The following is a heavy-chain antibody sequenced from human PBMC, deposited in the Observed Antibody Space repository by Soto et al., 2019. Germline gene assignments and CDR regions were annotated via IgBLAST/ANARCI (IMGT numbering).Heavy chain of an antibody. CDR2: ISFDGSNK. CDR1: GFTFSSYD. Sequence: GGSLRLSCAASGFTFSSYDMHWVRQAPGKGLEWVAVISFDGSNKYYADSVKGRFTISRDNSKNTLYLQMNSLRAEDTAVYYCAKGSGSYADLDYWGQGTLVTVSS. D-gene: IGHD1-26*01. J-gene: IGHJ4*02. V-gene: IGHV3-30*18. CDR3: AKGSGSYADLDY.